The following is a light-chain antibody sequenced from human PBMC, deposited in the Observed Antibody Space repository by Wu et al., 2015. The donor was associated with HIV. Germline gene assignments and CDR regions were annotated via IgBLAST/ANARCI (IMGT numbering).Light chain of an antibody. CDR2: TAS. Sequence: EIVLTQSPVTLSLSPGERATLSCRASQSVASNYLAWFQQKPGQAPRLLIHTASSRATGIPDRFSGSGSGTDFTLTISRLEPEDFAVYSCQQYAISPITFGQGTRLEIK. CDR1: QSVASNY. CDR3: QQYAISPIT. J-gene: IGKJ5*01. V-gene: IGKV3-20*01.